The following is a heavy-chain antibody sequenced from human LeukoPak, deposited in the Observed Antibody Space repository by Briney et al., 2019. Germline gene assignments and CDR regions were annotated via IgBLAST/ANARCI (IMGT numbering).Heavy chain of an antibody. Sequence: ASVKVSCKVSGYTLTELSMHWVRQAPGKGLELMGGFDPEDGETIYAQKFQGRVTMTEDTSTDTAYMELSSLRSEDTAVYYCATVDDSSGYLGYWGQGTLVTVSS. CDR2: FDPEDGET. V-gene: IGHV1-24*01. J-gene: IGHJ4*02. CDR1: GYTLTELS. D-gene: IGHD3-22*01. CDR3: ATVDDSSGYLGY.